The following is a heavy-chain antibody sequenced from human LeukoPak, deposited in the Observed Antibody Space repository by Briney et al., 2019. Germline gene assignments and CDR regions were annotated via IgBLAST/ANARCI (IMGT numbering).Heavy chain of an antibody. CDR2: IYYSGST. D-gene: IGHD2-2*02. J-gene: IGHJ5*02. CDR1: GVSISSGGYY. V-gene: IGHV4-31*03. CDR3: ARGLELGYCSGASCYIWFDP. Sequence: PSQTLSLTCTVSGVSISSGGYYWRWVRQHPGKGLEWIGYIYYSGSTYYNPSLKSRVTISVDASKNQFSLKLSSVTAADTAVYYCARGLELGYCSGASCYIWFDPWGQGTLVTVSS.